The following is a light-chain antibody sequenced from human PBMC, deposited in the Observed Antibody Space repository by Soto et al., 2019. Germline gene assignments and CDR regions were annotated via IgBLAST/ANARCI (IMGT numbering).Light chain of an antibody. V-gene: IGKV1D-16*01. CDR1: QDISNW. CDR3: QHYNSYSEA. Sequence: DIQMTQSPSSVSASVGDRVTITCRASQDISNWLAWYQQKPGKAPKLLIYAASTLESGVPSRFSGSGSGTDFTLTISCLQSEDFATYYCQHYNSYSEAFGQGTKVDNK. J-gene: IGKJ1*01. CDR2: AAS.